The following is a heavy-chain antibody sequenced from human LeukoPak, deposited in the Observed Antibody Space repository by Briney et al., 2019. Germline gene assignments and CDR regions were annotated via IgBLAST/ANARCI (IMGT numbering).Heavy chain of an antibody. CDR3: ARDEQQLAVAFDI. Sequence: GGSLRLSCAASGFTFGNYWMGWVRKAPGKGMEWVANIKQDGSEKRYVDPVKGRFTISRDNAKNSLYLQMNSLRAEDTAVYYCARDEQQLAVAFDIWGQGTMVTVSS. J-gene: IGHJ3*02. V-gene: IGHV3-7*01. CDR1: GFTFGNYW. D-gene: IGHD6-13*01. CDR2: IKQDGSEK.